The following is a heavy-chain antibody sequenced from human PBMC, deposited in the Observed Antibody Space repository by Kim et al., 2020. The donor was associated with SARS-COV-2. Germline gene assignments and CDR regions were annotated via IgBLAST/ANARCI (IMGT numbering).Heavy chain of an antibody. CDR3: ARVGGYCSGGSCFDY. CDR1: GYTFISYG. CDR2: ISAYNGNT. Sequence: ASVKVSCKASGYTFISYGISWVRQAPGQGLEWMGWISAYNGNTNYAQKLQGRVTMTTDTSTSTAYMELRSLRSDDTAVYYCARVGGYCSGGSCFDYWGQGTLITVSS. J-gene: IGHJ4*02. V-gene: IGHV1-18*01. D-gene: IGHD2-15*01.